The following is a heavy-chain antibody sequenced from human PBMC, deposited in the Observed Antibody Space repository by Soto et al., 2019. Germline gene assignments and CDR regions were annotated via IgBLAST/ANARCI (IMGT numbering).Heavy chain of an antibody. V-gene: IGHV3-21*04. CDR3: AKDSDVLRYFDWLPRSYDY. CDR2: ISSSSSYI. CDR1: GFTFSSYS. Sequence: GGSLRLSCAASGFTFSSYSMNWVRQAPGKGLDWVSSISSSSSYIYYADSVKGRFTISRDNAKNSLYLQMNSLRAEDTAVYYCAKDSDVLRYFDWLPRSYDYWGQGTLVTVSS. D-gene: IGHD3-9*01. J-gene: IGHJ4*02.